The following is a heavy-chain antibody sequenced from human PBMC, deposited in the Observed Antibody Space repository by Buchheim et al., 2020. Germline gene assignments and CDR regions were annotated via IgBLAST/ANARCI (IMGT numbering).Heavy chain of an antibody. CDR2: MNPNSGNT. D-gene: IGHD6-19*01. CDR1: GYTFTSYD. Sequence: QVQLVQSGAEVKKPGASVKVSCKASGYTFTSYDINWVRQATGQGLEWMGWMNPNSGNTGYAQKVQGRVTMTRNTSISTAYMELSSLRSEDTAVYYCARGLEGYSSGWYTLYYYYYYMDVWGKGTT. CDR3: ARGLEGYSSGWYTLYYYYYYMDV. V-gene: IGHV1-8*01. J-gene: IGHJ6*03.